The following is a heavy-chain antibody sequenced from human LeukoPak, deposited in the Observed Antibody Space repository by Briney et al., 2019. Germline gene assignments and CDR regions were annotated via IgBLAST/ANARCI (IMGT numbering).Heavy chain of an antibody. CDR1: GYTFTRYY. Sequence: ASVKVSCKASGYTFTRYYMHWVRQAPGQGLEWMGWINPNSGGTNYAQKFQGRVTMTRDTSISTAYMELSRLRSDDTAVYYCARGVAAAGRGDFDYWGQGTLVTVSS. V-gene: IGHV1-2*02. D-gene: IGHD6-13*01. CDR2: INPNSGGT. CDR3: ARGVAAAGRGDFDY. J-gene: IGHJ4*02.